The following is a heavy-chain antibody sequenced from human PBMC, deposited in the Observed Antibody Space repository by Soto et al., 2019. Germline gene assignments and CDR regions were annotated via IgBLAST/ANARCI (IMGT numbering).Heavy chain of an antibody. CDR2: INPSGGST. CDR3: ARDGGGSSIGYGMDV. D-gene: IGHD6-6*01. J-gene: IGHJ6*02. V-gene: IGHV1-46*01. Sequence: ASVKVSCKASGYTFTSYYMHWVRQAPGQGLEWMGIINPSGGSTSYAQKFQGRVTMTRDTSTSTVYMELSSLGSEDTAVYYCARDGGGSSIGYGMDVWGQGTTVTVSS. CDR1: GYTFTSYY.